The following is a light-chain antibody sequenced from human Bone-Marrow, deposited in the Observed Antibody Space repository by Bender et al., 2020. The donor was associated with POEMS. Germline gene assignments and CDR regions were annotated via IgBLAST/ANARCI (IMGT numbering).Light chain of an antibody. CDR2: QDT. J-gene: IGLJ3*02. CDR1: KLGNKY. CDR3: QAWDSRTV. V-gene: IGLV3-1*01. Sequence: SYELTQPPSVSLSPGQTARITCSGDKLGNKYASWYQQKPGQSPVLVIFQDTKRPSGIPERFSGSNSGNTATLTISGAQAMDEADYYCQAWDSRTVFGGGTKLTVL.